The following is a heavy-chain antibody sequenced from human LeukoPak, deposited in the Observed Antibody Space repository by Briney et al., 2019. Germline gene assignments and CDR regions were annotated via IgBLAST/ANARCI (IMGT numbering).Heavy chain of an antibody. CDR2: ISESGDKT. V-gene: IGHV3-23*01. J-gene: IGHJ4*02. CDR1: GFPFSNYA. CDR3: AKQWVDC. Sequence: PGGSLRLSCAASGFPFSNYAMNWVRQAPGEGLEWVSSISESGDKTDYADSVRGRFTISRDNSQNTLYLQMNSLRVEDTALYYCAKQWVDCWGQGTLVTVSS. D-gene: IGHD1-26*01.